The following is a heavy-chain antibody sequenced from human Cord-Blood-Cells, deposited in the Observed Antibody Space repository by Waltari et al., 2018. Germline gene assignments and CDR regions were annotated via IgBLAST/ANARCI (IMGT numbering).Heavy chain of an antibody. CDR1: GGSISSSSYY. CDR3: ARHVYDFWSGYYFDY. Sequence: QLQLQASGPGLVKPSETLSLTCTVSGGSISSSSYYLVWIRQPPGKGLEWIGSIYYSGSTYYNPSLKSRVSISVDTAKNQFSLKLSSVTAADTAVYYCARHVYDFWSGYYFDYWGQGTLVTVSS. V-gene: IGHV4-39*01. CDR2: IYYSGST. J-gene: IGHJ4*02. D-gene: IGHD3-3*01.